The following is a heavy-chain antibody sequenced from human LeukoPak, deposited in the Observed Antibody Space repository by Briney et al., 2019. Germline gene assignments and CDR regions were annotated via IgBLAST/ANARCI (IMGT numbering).Heavy chain of an antibody. J-gene: IGHJ4*02. CDR2: TSHRGST. V-gene: IGHV4-34*01. D-gene: IGHD2-2*01. CDR3: ARHGEKYQLY. Sequence: SETLSLTCAVYSGSLSGFYWSWIRQTPGNGLEWIGETSHRGSTSYNPPLKSRVSITVDTSKNQFSLKLNSVTAADTAVYYCARHGEKYQLYWGQGTLVTVSS. CDR1: SGSLSGFY.